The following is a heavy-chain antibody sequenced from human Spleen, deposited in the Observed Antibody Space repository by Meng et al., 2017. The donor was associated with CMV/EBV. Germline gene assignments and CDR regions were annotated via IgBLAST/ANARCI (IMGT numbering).Heavy chain of an antibody. Sequence: ASVKVSCKASSYTFTSYGISWVRQAPGQGLEWMGWISVYNGNRNYAQKFQGRVTMTTDTSTSTAYMELRSLRSEDTAVYYCARDRVPAAAQAEFDAFDIWGQGTMVTVSS. CDR1: SYTFTSYG. CDR2: ISVYNGNR. D-gene: IGHD6-13*01. CDR3: ARDRVPAAAQAEFDAFDI. V-gene: IGHV1-18*01. J-gene: IGHJ3*02.